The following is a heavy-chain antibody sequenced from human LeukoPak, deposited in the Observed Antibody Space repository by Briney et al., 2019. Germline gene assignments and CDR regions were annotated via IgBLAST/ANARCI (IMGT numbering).Heavy chain of an antibody. J-gene: IGHJ3*02. CDR2: INPSGGST. CDR1: GYTFTSYY. Sequence: ASVKVSCKASGYTFTSYYMHWVRQAPGQGLEWMGIINPSGGSTSYARKFQGRVTMTRDTSTSTVYMELSSLRSEDTAVYYCARDRGKVYSSSWYRAFDIWGQGTMVTVSS. V-gene: IGHV1-46*01. D-gene: IGHD6-13*01. CDR3: ARDRGKVYSSSWYRAFDI.